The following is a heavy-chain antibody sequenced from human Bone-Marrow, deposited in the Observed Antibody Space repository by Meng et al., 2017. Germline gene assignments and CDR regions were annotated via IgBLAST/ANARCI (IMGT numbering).Heavy chain of an antibody. Sequence: GGTLRLSCKGSGYSFTSYWIGWVRQMPGKGLEWMGIIYPGDSDTRYSPSFQGQVTISADKSISTAYLQWSSLKASDTAMYYCARPYYYDSSGYYGWYYFDYWGQGTLVTVSS. CDR3: ARPYYYDSSGYYGWYYFDY. J-gene: IGHJ4*02. CDR1: GYSFTSYW. D-gene: IGHD3-22*01. V-gene: IGHV5-51*01. CDR2: IYPGDSDT.